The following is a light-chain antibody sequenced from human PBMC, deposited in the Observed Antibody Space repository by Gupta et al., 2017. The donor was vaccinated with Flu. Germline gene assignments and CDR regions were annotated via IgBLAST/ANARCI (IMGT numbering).Light chain of an antibody. CDR1: QSVSHY. V-gene: IGKV3-11*01. CDR2: DIS. CDR3: QHGTS. Sequence: EIVLTQSPAILSLSPGDRATLSCRASQSVSHYLAWYQQKPGRSPRLLIYDISSRATGIPARFSGSGSETDFTLTINRLEPEDFAIYFCQHGTSFGQGT. J-gene: IGKJ2*01.